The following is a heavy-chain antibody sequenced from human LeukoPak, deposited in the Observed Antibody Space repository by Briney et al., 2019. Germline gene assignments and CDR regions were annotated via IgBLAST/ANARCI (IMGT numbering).Heavy chain of an antibody. Sequence: RGESLKISCKGSGYSFTSYWIGWVRQMPGKGLEWMGIIYPGDSDTRYSPSFQGQVTNSADKSISTAYLQWSSLKASDTAMYYYASGSRYYDSRGYYHPYFDNWGQGTLVTVSS. D-gene: IGHD3-22*01. V-gene: IGHV5-51*01. CDR2: IYPGDSDT. J-gene: IGHJ4*02. CDR3: ASGSRYYDSRGYYHPYFDN. CDR1: GYSFTSYW.